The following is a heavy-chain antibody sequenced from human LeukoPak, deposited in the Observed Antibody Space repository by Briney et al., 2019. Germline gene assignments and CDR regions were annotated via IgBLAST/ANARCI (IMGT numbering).Heavy chain of an antibody. V-gene: IGHV7-4-1*02. Sequence: ASVKVSCKASGYTFTSYTINWVRRAPGQGLEWMGWINTNTGNPTYAQGFTGRVVFSLDTSVSRAYMQISTLKAEDTAVYYCARESKTYYNYWSGSYVETYYYYMDVWGKGTTVTVSS. CDR1: GYTFTSYT. CDR2: INTNTGNP. CDR3: ARESKTYYNYWSGSYVETYYYYMDV. J-gene: IGHJ6*03. D-gene: IGHD3-3*01.